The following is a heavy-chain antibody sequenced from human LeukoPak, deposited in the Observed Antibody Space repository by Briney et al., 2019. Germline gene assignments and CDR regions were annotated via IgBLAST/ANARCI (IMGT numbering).Heavy chain of an antibody. CDR1: GLTFSTSG. V-gene: IGHV3-21*06. CDR3: ATETNGRHYDY. CDR2: IGPTGSDR. Sequence: GGSLRLSCTASGLTFSTSGFNWVRQAPGKGLEWVASIGPTGSDRYHADSIKGRFTISRDNANNFLDLQMNSLRAEDTAVYYCATETNGRHYDYWGQGTLLTVSS. D-gene: IGHD1-14*01. J-gene: IGHJ4*02.